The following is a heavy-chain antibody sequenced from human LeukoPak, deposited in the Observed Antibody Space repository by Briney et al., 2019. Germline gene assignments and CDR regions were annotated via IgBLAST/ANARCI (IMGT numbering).Heavy chain of an antibody. CDR2: ISGSSSYI. J-gene: IGHJ4*02. Sequence: PGGSLRLSCAASGFTFSDYYMNWVRQAPGKGLEWVSSISGSSSYIYYADSVKGRFTISRDNAKNSLYLQVNSLRAEDTAVYFCARGISNVAGRENFDNWGQGTLVTVSS. CDR1: GFTFSDYY. CDR3: ARGISNVAGRENFDN. V-gene: IGHV3-21*01. D-gene: IGHD6-19*01.